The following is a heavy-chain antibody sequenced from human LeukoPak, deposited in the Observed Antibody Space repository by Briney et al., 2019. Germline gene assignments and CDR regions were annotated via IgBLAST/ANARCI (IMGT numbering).Heavy chain of an antibody. CDR3: AREYGYNTAHFDY. D-gene: IGHD5-24*01. CDR2: INMDGSIT. J-gene: IGHJ4*02. Sequence: QPGRSLRLSCAASGFTFSNYWMHWVRQAPGKGLVWVSRINMDGSITSYADSVKGRFIISRDNAKSTLYLQMNSLRAESTAVYYCAREYGYNTAHFDYWGQGTLVTVSS. V-gene: IGHV3-74*01. CDR1: GFTFSNYW.